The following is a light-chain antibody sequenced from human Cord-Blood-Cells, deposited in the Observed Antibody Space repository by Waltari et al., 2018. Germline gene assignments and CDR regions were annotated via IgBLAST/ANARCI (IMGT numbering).Light chain of an antibody. V-gene: IGKV3-15*01. CDR2: GAS. CDR1: QRVSSN. J-gene: IGKJ3*01. CDR3: QQYNNWPPFT. Sequence: EIVMTQSPATLSVSPGERATLSCRASQRVSSNLAWYQQKPGQAPRLLIYGASTRATGIPARFSGSGSGTEFTLTISSLPSEDFAVYYCQQYNNWPPFTFGPGTKVDI.